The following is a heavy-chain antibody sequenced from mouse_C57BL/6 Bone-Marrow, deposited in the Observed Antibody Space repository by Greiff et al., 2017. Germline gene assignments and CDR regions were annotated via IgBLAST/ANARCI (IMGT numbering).Heavy chain of an antibody. CDR2: INPGSGGT. V-gene: IGHV1-54*01. Sequence: QVHVKQSGAELVRPGTSVKVSCKASGYAFTNYLIEWVKQRPGQGLEWIGVINPGSGGTNYNEKFKGKATLTADKSSSTAYMQLSSLTSEDSAVYFCARGGAHIYYGNYGFFYYAMDYWGQGTSVTVSS. D-gene: IGHD2-1*01. J-gene: IGHJ4*01. CDR3: ARGGAHIYYGNYGFFYYAMDY. CDR1: GYAFTNYL.